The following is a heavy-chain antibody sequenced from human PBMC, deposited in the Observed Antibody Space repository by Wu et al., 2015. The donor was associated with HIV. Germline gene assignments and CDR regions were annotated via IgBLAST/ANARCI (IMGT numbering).Heavy chain of an antibody. Sequence: QVQLVQSGAGVRKPGSSVMVSCKASGDTFTAYYVHWVRQAPGQGLEWMGCINPQSDDTKYAQKFQGRVTMTRDTSTNTAYMELSGLTFDDTAMYYCLTAIDGIVYWGQGPLVTVSS. CDR2: INPQSDDT. CDR1: GDTFTAYY. V-gene: IGHV1-2*02. CDR3: LTAIDGIVY. D-gene: IGHD5-24*01. J-gene: IGHJ4*02.